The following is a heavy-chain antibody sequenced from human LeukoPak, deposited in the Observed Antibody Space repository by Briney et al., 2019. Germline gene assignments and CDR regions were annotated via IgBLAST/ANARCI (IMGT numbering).Heavy chain of an antibody. CDR3: ARNFNPEQLVLNY. D-gene: IGHD6-13*01. Sequence: GGTLRLSCAASGFTFSSYPMSWVRQAPGKGLEWVSAISDSGGRTYYADSVKGRFTISRDNSKNTLYLQMNSLRTGDTAVYYCARNFNPEQLVLNYWGQGTLVTVSS. J-gene: IGHJ4*02. CDR2: ISDSGGRT. V-gene: IGHV3-23*01. CDR1: GFTFSSYP.